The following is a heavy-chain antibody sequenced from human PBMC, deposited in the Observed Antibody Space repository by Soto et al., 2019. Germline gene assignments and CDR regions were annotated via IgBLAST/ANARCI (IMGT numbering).Heavy chain of an antibody. CDR2: IYYSGRT. CDR3: ARVHGSGTYYEQIDY. CDR1: GGSIDSYY. J-gene: IGHJ4*02. V-gene: IGHV4-59*01. D-gene: IGHD3-10*01. Sequence: QVQLQESGPGLVKPSETLSLICTVSGGSIDSYYWTWIRQPPGKGLEWIGYIYYSGRTDYNPSLKSRVTISVDTSKNHFSLKLTSVTAADTAVYYCARVHGSGTYYEQIDYWGQGTLVTVSS.